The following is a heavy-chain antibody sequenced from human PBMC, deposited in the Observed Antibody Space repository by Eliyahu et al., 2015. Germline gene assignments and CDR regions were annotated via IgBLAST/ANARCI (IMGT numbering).Heavy chain of an antibody. J-gene: IGHJ6*02. V-gene: IGHV3-33*05. CDR2: ISYDDVRV. CDR1: GFXFHIFG. Sequence: QVHLVESGGGVVQPGRSLXLXCEASGFXFHIFGFHWXRQAPGKGLEWVAFISYDDVRVYYSDSVGGRFTIFRDNSKNTLYLHMNSLRVEDTATYHCANALMGGVLIVPTQFYGMDVWGQGTTVTVSS. D-gene: IGHD3-10*01. CDR3: ANALMGGVLIVPTQFYGMDV.